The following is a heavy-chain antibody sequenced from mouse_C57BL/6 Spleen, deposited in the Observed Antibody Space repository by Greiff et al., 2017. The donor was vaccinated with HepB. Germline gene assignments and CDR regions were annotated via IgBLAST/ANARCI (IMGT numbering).Heavy chain of an antibody. CDR2: IDPSDSYT. J-gene: IGHJ2*01. CDR1: GYTFTSYW. D-gene: IGHD2-5*01. CDR3: ARRESYYSNQGNYFDY. Sequence: QVQLQQPGAELVMPGASVKLSCKASGYTFTSYWMHWVKQRPGQGLEWIGEIDPSDSYTNYNQKFKGKSTLTVDKSSSTAYMQLSSLTSEDSAVYYCARRESYYSNQGNYFDYWGQGTTLTVSS. V-gene: IGHV1-69*01.